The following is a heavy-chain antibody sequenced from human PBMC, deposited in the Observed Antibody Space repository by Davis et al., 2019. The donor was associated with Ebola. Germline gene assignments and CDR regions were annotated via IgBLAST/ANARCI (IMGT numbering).Heavy chain of an antibody. V-gene: IGHV4-59*01. CDR1: GGSFSGYY. CDR3: ARLLWFGELFPGDYYGMDV. J-gene: IGHJ6*04. D-gene: IGHD3-10*01. Sequence: MPSETLSLTCAVYGGSFSGYYWSWIRQPPGKGLEWIGYIYYSGSTNYNPSLKSRVTISVDTSKNQFSLKLSSVTAADTAVYYCARLLWFGELFPGDYYGMDVWGKGTTVTVSS. CDR2: IYYSGST.